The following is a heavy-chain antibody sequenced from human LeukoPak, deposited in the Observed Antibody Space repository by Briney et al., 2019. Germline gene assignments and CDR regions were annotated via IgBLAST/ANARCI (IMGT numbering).Heavy chain of an antibody. V-gene: IGHV5-51*01. Sequence: GESLKISCKGSGYSFTSYWIGWVLQVPGKGLEWMVIIYPGDSDTRYSPSFQGQVTISADKSISTAYLQWSSLKASDTAMYYCARRGGRGVSWHLGAFDIWGQGTMVTVSS. CDR1: GYSFTSYW. CDR2: IYPGDSDT. J-gene: IGHJ3*02. CDR3: ARRGGRGVSWHLGAFDI. D-gene: IGHD6-13*01.